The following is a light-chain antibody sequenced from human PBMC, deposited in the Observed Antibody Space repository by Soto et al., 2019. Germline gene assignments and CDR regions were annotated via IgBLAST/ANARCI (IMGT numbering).Light chain of an antibody. V-gene: IGLV2-14*01. CDR2: DVT. Sequence: QSVLTQPASVPGSPGQSITISCTGTSSDVGGYNFVSWYQQHPDKAPKLMIYDVTNRPSGVSNHFSGSKSGNTASLTISGLQAEDEADYYCSSYTSISTYVFGTGTKVTVL. CDR3: SSYTSISTYV. CDR1: SSDVGGYNF. J-gene: IGLJ1*01.